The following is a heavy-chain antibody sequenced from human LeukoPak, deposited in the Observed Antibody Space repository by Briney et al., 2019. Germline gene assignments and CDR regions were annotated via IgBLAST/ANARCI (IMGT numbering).Heavy chain of an antibody. J-gene: IGHJ6*02. CDR2: ISYDGSNK. Sequence: GSLRLSCAASGFTFSSYAMHWVRQAPGKGLEWVAVISYDGSNKYYADSVKGRFTISRDNSKNTLYLQMNSLRAEDTAVYYCAREDIVVVPAANSYGMDVWGQGTTVTASS. D-gene: IGHD2-2*01. CDR3: AREDIVVVPAANSYGMDV. CDR1: GFTFSSYA. V-gene: IGHV3-30*04.